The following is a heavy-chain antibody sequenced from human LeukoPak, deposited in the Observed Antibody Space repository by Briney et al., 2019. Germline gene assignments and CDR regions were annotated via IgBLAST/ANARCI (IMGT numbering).Heavy chain of an antibody. D-gene: IGHD6-13*01. V-gene: IGHV4-59*11. CDR2: IYYSGST. J-gene: IGHJ3*02. CDR1: DGSLSSHY. CDR3: ARGYQTSSSWSRGAFDI. Sequence: SETLSLTCTVSDGSLSSHYWSWLRQPPGKGLAWIGYIYYSGSTNYNPSLKSRVTISVDTSKTQFSLKLSSVTAADTAVYYCARGYQTSSSWSRGAFDIWGQGTMVTVSS.